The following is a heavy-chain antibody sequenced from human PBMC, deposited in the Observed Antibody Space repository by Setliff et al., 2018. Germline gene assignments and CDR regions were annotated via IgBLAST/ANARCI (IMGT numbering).Heavy chain of an antibody. CDR3: ARGRVMGELRVWFDP. CDR2: IWYDGSNK. D-gene: IGHD1-26*01. J-gene: IGHJ5*02. Sequence: GGSLRLSCAASGFTFSSYGMHWVRQAPGKGLEWVAVIWYDGSNKYYADSVRGRFTISRDNSKNTLYLQMNSLRAEDTAVYYCARGRVMGELRVWFDPWGQGTLVTVSS. V-gene: IGHV3-33*01. CDR1: GFTFSSYG.